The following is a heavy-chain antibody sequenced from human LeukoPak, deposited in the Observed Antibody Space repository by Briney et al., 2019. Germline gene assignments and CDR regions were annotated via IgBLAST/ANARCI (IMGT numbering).Heavy chain of an antibody. CDR2: IRYDGSNK. CDR1: GFAFSSYG. Sequence: GGSLRLSCAASGFAFSSYGMHWVRQAPGKGLEWVTFIRYDGSNKYYADSVKGRFTISRDNSKNTLYLQMNSLRAEDTAVYYCAISGYSYGYYFDYWGQGTLVTVSS. D-gene: IGHD5-18*01. J-gene: IGHJ4*02. CDR3: AISGYSYGYYFDY. V-gene: IGHV3-30*02.